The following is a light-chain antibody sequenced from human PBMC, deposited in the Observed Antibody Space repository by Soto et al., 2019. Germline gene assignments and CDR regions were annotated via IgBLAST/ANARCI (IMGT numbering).Light chain of an antibody. Sequence: DLQMTQSPSTLSASVGARVTITCRASQNIYIWLAWYQKKPGKAPNLLIYKAPTLQSGVPSRFSGNGSGTEFTLTIASLQPDDSATYYCQQYNGLPTWTFGQGTKVDIK. CDR2: KAP. CDR3: QQYNGLPTWT. V-gene: IGKV1-5*03. J-gene: IGKJ1*01. CDR1: QNIYIW.